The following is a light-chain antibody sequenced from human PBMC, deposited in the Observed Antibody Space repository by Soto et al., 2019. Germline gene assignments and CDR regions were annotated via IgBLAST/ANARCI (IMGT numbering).Light chain of an antibody. CDR1: SSDVGSYNL. J-gene: IGLJ1*01. V-gene: IGLV2-23*02. CDR2: EVN. CDR3: CSYAGTSTYV. Sequence: QSALTQPASVSGSPGQSITISCTGTSSDVGSYNLVSWYQHHPGKAPKLMIYEVNKRPSGVSNRFSGSKSGNTASLTISGLQAEDEADYYCCSYAGTSTYVFGIGTKLTVL.